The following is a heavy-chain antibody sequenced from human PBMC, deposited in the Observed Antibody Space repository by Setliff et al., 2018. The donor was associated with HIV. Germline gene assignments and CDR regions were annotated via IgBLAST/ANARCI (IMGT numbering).Heavy chain of an antibody. J-gene: IGHJ4*02. Sequence: SETLSLTCAVSGGSISSGGYSWSWIRQPPGKGLEWIGSIYYSGSTNYNPSLKSRVTISVDTSKNQFSLKLSSVTAADTAVYYCVRVGDGYKNLDYWGQGTLVTVSS. CDR2: IYYSGST. CDR1: GGSISSGGYS. V-gene: IGHV4-61*08. D-gene: IGHD5-12*01. CDR3: VRVGDGYKNLDY.